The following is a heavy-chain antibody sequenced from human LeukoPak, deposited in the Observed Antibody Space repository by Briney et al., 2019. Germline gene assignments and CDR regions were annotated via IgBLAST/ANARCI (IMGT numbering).Heavy chain of an antibody. Sequence: SVKVSCKASGGTFSSYAISWVRQAPGQGLEWMGGIIPIFGTANYAQKFQGRVTITAHESTSTAYMELSSLRSEDTAVYYCARDIVVVRGYFDYWGQGTLVTVSS. J-gene: IGHJ4*02. D-gene: IGHD2-2*01. CDR3: ARDIVVVRGYFDY. V-gene: IGHV1-69*13. CDR2: IIPIFGTA. CDR1: GGTFSSYA.